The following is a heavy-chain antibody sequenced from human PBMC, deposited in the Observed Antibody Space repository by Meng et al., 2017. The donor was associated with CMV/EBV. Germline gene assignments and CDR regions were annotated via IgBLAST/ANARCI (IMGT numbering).Heavy chain of an antibody. CDR3: ARAPPFYGMDV. J-gene: IGHJ6*02. Sequence: PLSLTCAVYGGSFSGYYWSWIRQPPGKGLEWIGEINHSGSTNYNPSLKSRVTISVDTSKNQFSLKLSSVTAADTAVYYCARAPPFYGMDVWGQGTTVTVSS. CDR2: INHSGST. D-gene: IGHD1-14*01. CDR1: GGSFSGYY. V-gene: IGHV4-34*01.